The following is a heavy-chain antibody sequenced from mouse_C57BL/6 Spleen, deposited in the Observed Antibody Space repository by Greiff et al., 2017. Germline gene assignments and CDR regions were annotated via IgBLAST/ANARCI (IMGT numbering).Heavy chain of an antibody. CDR1: GYAFSSSW. J-gene: IGHJ4*01. D-gene: IGHD1-2*01. CDR2: IYPGDGDT. Sequence: VKLMESGPELVKPGASVKISCKASGYAFSSSWMNWVKQRPGKGLEWIGRIYPGDGDTNYNGKFKGKATLTADKSSSTAYMQLSSLTSEDSAVXFCASHYDGNYYAMDYWGQGTSVTVSS. CDR3: ASHYDGNYYAMDY. V-gene: IGHV1-82*01.